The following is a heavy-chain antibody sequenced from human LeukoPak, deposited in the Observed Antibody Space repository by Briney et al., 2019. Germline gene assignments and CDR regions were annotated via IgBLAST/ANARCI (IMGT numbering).Heavy chain of an antibody. CDR1: GYTFNSYG. Sequence: ASVKVSCKASGYTFNSYGISWVRQAPGQGLEWMGWINPNSGGTNYAQKFQGRVTMTRDTSISTAYMELSRLRSDDTAVYYCAREGNHYYMDVWGKGTTVTVSS. CDR3: AREGNHYYMDV. D-gene: IGHD4-23*01. V-gene: IGHV1-2*02. J-gene: IGHJ6*03. CDR2: INPNSGGT.